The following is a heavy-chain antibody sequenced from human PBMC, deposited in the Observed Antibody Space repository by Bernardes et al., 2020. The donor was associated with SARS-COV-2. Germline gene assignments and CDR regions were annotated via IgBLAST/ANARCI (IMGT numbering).Heavy chain of an antibody. CDR2: IYYSGST. J-gene: IGHJ5*02. Sequence: SETLSLTCTVSGGSIRSSSYYWGWIRQPPGKGLEWIGSIYYSGSTYYNPSLKSRVTISVDTSKNQFSLKLSSVTAADTAVYYCARLRKYCSSTSCYEVWFDPWGQGPLVTVSS. D-gene: IGHD2-2*01. CDR1: GGSIRSSSYY. V-gene: IGHV4-39*01. CDR3: ARLRKYCSSTSCYEVWFDP.